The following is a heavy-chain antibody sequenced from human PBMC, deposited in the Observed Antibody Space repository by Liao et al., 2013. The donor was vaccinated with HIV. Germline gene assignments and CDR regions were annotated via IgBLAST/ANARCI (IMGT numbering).Heavy chain of an antibody. CDR1: GGSISSSSYY. Sequence: QVQLQESGPGLVKPSETLSLTCTVSGGSISSSSYYWGWIRQPPGKGLEWIGSIYTSGSTNYNPSLKSRVTMSVDTSKNQFSLKLSSVTAADTAVYYCARGFRLRLGLVDYWGQGTLVTVSS. CDR3: ARGFRLRLGLVDY. D-gene: IGHD3-16*01. J-gene: IGHJ4*02. CDR2: IYTSGST. V-gene: IGHV4-39*07.